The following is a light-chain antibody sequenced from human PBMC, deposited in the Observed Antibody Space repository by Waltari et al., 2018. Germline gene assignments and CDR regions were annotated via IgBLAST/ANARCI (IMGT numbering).Light chain of an antibody. CDR2: EVS. CDR1: SRAVGVYYY. V-gene: IGLV2-14*01. J-gene: IGLJ2*01. Sequence: QSALTQPASVSGTPGHSITIPCTGPSRAVGVYYYASWYQQHPGKAPKLMIYEVSNRPSGVSNRFSGSKSGNTASLTISGLQAEDEADYYCSSYTSSSTLFGGGTKLTVL. CDR3: SSYTSSSTL.